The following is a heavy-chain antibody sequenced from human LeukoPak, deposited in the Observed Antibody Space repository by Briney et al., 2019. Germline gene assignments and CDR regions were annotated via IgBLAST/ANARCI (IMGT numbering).Heavy chain of an antibody. V-gene: IGHV3-23*01. CDR1: GFTFSSYA. J-gene: IGHJ4*02. CDR3: AKGSGYSYGYSDY. D-gene: IGHD5-18*01. CDR2: ISGSGGST. Sequence: GESLRLSCAASGFTFSSYAMSWVRQAPGKGLEWVSAISGSGGSTYYADSVKGRFTISRDNSKNTLYLQMNSLRAEDTAVYYCAKGSGYSYGYSDYWGQGTLVTVSS.